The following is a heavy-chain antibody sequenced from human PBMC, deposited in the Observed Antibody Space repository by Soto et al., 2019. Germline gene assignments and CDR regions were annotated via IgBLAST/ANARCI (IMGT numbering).Heavy chain of an antibody. J-gene: IGHJ4*02. V-gene: IGHV4-59*01. D-gene: IGHD3-3*01. CDR1: GWSFSCYY. CDR2: VYHTGRT. Sequence: SATLALTCAVYGWSFSCYYWSWLRQPPGKGLEWIGYVYHTGRTSYNPSLKSRVSISMDTSKNQFSLNLDSVTAADTAVYFCARDFAYFDSWGQGTLVTVSS. CDR3: ARDFAYFDS.